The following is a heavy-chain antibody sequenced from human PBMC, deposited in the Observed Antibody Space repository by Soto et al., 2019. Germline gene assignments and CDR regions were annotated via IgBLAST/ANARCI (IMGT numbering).Heavy chain of an antibody. CDR2: ISYDGSNK. CDR3: AKDRESGYDWLYYFDY. D-gene: IGHD5-12*01. V-gene: IGHV3-30*18. Sequence: PGGSLRLSCAASGFTFSSYGMHWVRQAPGKGLEWVAVISYDGSNKYYADSVKGRFTISRDNSKNTLYLQMNSLRAEDTAVYYCAKDRESGYDWLYYFDYWGQGTLVTVSS. CDR1: GFTFSSYG. J-gene: IGHJ4*02.